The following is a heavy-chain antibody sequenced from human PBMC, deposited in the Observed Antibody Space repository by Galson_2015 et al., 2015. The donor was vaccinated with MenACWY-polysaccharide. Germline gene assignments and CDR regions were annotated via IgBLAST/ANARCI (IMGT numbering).Heavy chain of an antibody. CDR1: RFTFSKFW. CDR3: ASGYLGHDSGGGNVY. Sequence: SLRLSCAASRFTFSKFWMFWVRQAPGKGLVWVSRIDPDGSTTNYADSVKGRFTISRDNAKNTMYLQLNSLRAEDTAVYYCASGYLGHDSGGGNVYWGQGVLVTVSS. CDR2: IDPDGSTT. J-gene: IGHJ4*02. V-gene: IGHV3-74*01. D-gene: IGHD5-12*01.